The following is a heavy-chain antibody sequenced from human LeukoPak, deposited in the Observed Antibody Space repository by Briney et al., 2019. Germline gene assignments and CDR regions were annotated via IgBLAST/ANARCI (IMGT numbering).Heavy chain of an antibody. J-gene: IGHJ4*02. Sequence: SETLSLTCTVSGGSISSYYWSWIRQPPGKGLEWIGYIYYSGSTNYNPSLKSRVTISVDTSKNQFSLKLSSVTAADTAVYYCAGGWGQQLNPIFDYWGQGTLVTVSS. CDR2: IYYSGST. CDR1: GGSISSYY. CDR3: AGGWGQQLNPIFDY. V-gene: IGHV4-59*08. D-gene: IGHD6-13*01.